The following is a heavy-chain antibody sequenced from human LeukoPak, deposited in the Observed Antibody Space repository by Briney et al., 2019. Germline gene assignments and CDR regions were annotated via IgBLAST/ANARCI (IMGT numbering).Heavy chain of an antibody. V-gene: IGHV3-74*01. CDR2: INSDGSST. CDR3: AKGRSMWYFDY. J-gene: IGHJ4*02. Sequence: GGSLRLSCAASGFTFSSYWMHWVRQAPGKGLVWVSRINSDGSSTSYADSVKGRFTISRDNAKNSLYLQMNSLRADDMALYYCAKGRSMWYFDYWGQGTLVTVSS. CDR1: GFTFSSYW. D-gene: IGHD2-21*01.